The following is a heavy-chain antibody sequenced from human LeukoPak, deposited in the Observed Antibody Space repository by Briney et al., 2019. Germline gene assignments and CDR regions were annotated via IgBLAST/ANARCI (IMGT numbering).Heavy chain of an antibody. D-gene: IGHD2-2*01. J-gene: IGHJ4*02. CDR1: GFTFSSYW. CDR2: IRQDGGLK. CDR3: ARDDQGFFDY. Sequence: GGSLRLSCTASGFTFSSYWMSWVRQAPGKGLEWVANIRQDGGLKHYVDSVKGRFTISRDNAENSLYLQMNSLRAEDTAVYYCARDDQGFFDYWGQGTLVTVSS. V-gene: IGHV3-7*01.